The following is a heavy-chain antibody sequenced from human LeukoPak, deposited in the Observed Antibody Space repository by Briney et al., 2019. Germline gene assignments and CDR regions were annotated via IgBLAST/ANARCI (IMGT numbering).Heavy chain of an antibody. CDR1: GGSISSSNW. D-gene: IGHD3-3*01. CDR3: ASVITIFGVVRENNWFDP. Sequence: SGTLSLTCAVSGGSISSSNWWSWVRRPPGKGLEWIGEIYHSGSTNYNPSLKSRVTISVDKSKNQFSLKLSSVTAADTAVYYCASVITIFGVVRENNWFDPWGQGTLVTVSS. J-gene: IGHJ5*02. CDR2: IYHSGST. V-gene: IGHV4-4*02.